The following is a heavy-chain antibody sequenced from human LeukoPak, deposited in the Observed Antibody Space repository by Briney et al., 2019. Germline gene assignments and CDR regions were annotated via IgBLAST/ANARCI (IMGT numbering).Heavy chain of an antibody. J-gene: IGHJ6*03. Sequence: PSETLSLTCAVSGGSINSNNWWSWVRQPPGKGLEWIGEIYRSGSTNYNPSLKSRVTISVDTSNNQMSLNLRSVTAADSAIYYCAGETIGAYGDYMDVWGQGTTVTVSS. CDR2: IYRSGST. CDR3: AGETIGAYGDYMDV. D-gene: IGHD4-17*01. CDR1: GGSINSNNW. V-gene: IGHV4-4*02.